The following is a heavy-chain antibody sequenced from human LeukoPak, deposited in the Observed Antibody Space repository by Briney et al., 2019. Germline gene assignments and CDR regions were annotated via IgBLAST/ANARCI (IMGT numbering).Heavy chain of an antibody. V-gene: IGHV3-33*06. D-gene: IGHD6-6*01. CDR3: AKDPLYSSSSSFDY. J-gene: IGHJ4*02. CDR2: IWYDGSNK. CDR1: GFTFSSYG. Sequence: GGSLRLSCAASGFTFSSYGMHWVRQAPGKGLERVAVIWYDGSNKYYADSVKGRFTISRDNSKNTLYLQMNSLRAEDTAVYYCAKDPLYSSSSSFDYWGQGTLVTVSS.